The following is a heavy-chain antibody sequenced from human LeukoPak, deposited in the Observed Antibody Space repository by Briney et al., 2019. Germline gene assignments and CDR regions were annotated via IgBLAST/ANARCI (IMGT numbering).Heavy chain of an antibody. CDR2: ISGDGTTT. J-gene: IGHJ4*02. Sequence: GGSLRLSCAVSGLTFSNDWMHWVRQAPGKGLLWVSRISGDGTTTNYADSVKGRFTISRDNAKNTLYLQMDSLRAEDTAVYYCAGTWSFDYWGQGTLVTVSS. D-gene: IGHD2-15*01. CDR3: AGTWSFDY. CDR1: GLTFSNDW. V-gene: IGHV3-74*01.